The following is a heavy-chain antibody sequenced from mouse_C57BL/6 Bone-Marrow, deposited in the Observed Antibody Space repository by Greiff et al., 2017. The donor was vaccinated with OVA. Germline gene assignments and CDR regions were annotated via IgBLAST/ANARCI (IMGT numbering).Heavy chain of an antibody. D-gene: IGHD6-2*01. CDR2: IDPETGGT. Sequence: VQLKQSGAELVRPGASVTLSCKASGYTFTDYEMHWVKQTPVHGLEWIGAIDPETGGTAYNQKFKGRAILTADKSSSTVYMELRSLTSEDSDVYYSTGDKQGLCADWGQGTMVTVAA. V-gene: IGHV1-15*01. CDR1: GYTFTDYE. J-gene: IGHJ3*01. CDR3: TGDKQGLCAD.